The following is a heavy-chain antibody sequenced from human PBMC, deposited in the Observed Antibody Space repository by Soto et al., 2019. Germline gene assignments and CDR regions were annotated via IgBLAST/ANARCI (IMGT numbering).Heavy chain of an antibody. D-gene: IGHD2-21*01. J-gene: IGHJ4*02. CDR3: AKDDVSGDVLWLVSD. Sequence: PGGSLRLSCEASGFTFSKYAMIWVRQAPGKGQEWVSGITGSGLTIEHSASVKGRFTISRDNSKNTVYLQVNSLRAEDTSIYYCAKDDVSGDVLWLVSDGGQGTRVTVPQ. CDR2: ITGSGLTI. V-gene: IGHV3-23*01. CDR1: GFTFSKYA.